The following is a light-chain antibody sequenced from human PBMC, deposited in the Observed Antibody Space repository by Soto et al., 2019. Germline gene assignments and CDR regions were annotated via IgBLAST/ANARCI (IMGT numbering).Light chain of an antibody. CDR2: AAS. CDR3: QHYITTPT. CDR1: QSINIY. Sequence: DIQMTQFPSSLSASVGDRVTITCRSSQSINIYLNWYRQKPGRAPELLIYAASSLQSGVPSRFSGSGSGKDFTITISSLQPEDFATYYCQHYITTPTFGQGTTVVIK. V-gene: IGKV1-39*01. J-gene: IGKJ1*01.